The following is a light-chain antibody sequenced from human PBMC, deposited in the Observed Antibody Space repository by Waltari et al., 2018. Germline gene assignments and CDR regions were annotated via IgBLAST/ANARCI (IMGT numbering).Light chain of an antibody. CDR1: QSISSY. Sequence: DIQMTQSPSSLSASVGDRVTITCRPSQSISSYLNWYQQKPGKAHELLIYATSSLQSGVPSRFSGSGSGTDFTLTISSLQPEDFATYYCQQSYSTPQTFGQGTKVEIK. J-gene: IGKJ1*01. V-gene: IGKV1-39*01. CDR2: ATS. CDR3: QQSYSTPQT.